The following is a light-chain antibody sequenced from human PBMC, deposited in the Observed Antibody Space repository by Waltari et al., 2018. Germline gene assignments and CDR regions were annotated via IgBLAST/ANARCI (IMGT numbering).Light chain of an antibody. V-gene: IGLV1-51*02. J-gene: IGLJ7*01. CDR3: GTWDSSLSGAV. CDR2: ENS. CDR1: SSNIGNNS. Sequence: QSVLTQPPSVSAAPGQRVTISCSGGSSNIGNNSVSWYRQFPGTAPKLLIYENSARPSVIPGRFSGSKSGTSATLDITGRQAGDEAEYCCGTWDSSLSGAVFGGGTHLTVL.